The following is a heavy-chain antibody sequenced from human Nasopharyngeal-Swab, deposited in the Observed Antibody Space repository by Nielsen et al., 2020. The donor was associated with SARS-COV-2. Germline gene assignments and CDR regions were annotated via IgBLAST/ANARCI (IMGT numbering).Heavy chain of an antibody. CDR1: GFTSSSYA. J-gene: IGHJ3*02. CDR3: ARDGDDYYDTYDAFDI. CDR2: ISYDGSNK. D-gene: IGHD3-22*01. V-gene: IGHV3-30-3*01. Sequence: GESLKISCAASGFTSSSYAVHWVRQAPGKGLEWVAVISYDGSNKYYADSVKGRFTISRDNSKNTLYLQMNSLRAEDTAVYYCARDGDDYYDTYDAFDIWGQGTMVTVSS.